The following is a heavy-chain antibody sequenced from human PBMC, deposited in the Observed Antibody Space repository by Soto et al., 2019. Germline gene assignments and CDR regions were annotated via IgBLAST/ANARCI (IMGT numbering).Heavy chain of an antibody. D-gene: IGHD1-7*01. V-gene: IGHV1-69*06. Sequence: GXSVKVSCKASGGTFSSYAISWVRQAPGQGLEWMGGIIPIFGTANYAQKFQGRVTITADKSTSTAYMELSSLRSEDTAVYYCARDPGLELHFRNWFDHWGQGTLVTVSS. CDR1: GGTFSSYA. CDR2: IIPIFGTA. J-gene: IGHJ5*02. CDR3: ARDPGLELHFRNWFDH.